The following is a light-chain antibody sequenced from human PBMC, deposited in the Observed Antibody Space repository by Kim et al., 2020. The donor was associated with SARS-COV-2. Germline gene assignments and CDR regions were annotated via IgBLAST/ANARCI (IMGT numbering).Light chain of an antibody. V-gene: IGKV1-33*01. Sequence: DRITITCQSNQDIFKHLNWHQQKPGKAPKLVIYHGSNVETGVPSRFSGSGSGTNFTLSISRLQSEDIATYYCQQYETLMYTFGQGTKLEI. CDR3: QQYETLMYT. CDR1: QDIFKH. J-gene: IGKJ2*01. CDR2: HGS.